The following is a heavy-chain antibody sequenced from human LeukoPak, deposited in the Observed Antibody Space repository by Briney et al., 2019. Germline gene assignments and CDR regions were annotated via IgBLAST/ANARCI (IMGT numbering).Heavy chain of an antibody. V-gene: IGHV1-69*10. CDR3: ARDSPTNYYDAG. D-gene: IGHD3-22*01. CDR1: GGTFSNYA. Sequence: SVKVSCKAPGGTFSNYAISWVRQAPGQGLEWMGGIIPMFGVANYAQKFQGRVTITADKSTSIAYMELSSLRSEDTAVYYCARDSPTNYYDAGWGQGTLVTVSS. CDR2: IIPMFGVA. J-gene: IGHJ4*02.